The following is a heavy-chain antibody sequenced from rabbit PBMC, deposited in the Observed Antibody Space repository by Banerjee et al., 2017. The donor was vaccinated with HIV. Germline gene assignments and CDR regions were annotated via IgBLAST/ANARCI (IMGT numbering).Heavy chain of an antibody. CDR3: ARGDPSGSYDL. CDR1: GFSFSNKYV. Sequence: QEQLVASGGDLVKPEGSLTLTCTASGFSFSNKYVMCWVRQAPGKGLEWIACTYAGSSGDTYYASWAKGRFTISKTSSTTVTLQMTSLTAADTATYFCARGDPSGSYDLWGQGTLVTVS. V-gene: IGHV1S45*01. CDR2: TYAGSSGDT. J-gene: IGHJ3*01. D-gene: IGHD5-1*01.